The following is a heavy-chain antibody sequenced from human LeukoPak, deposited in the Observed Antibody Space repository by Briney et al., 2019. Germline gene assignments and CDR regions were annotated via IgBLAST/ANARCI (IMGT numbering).Heavy chain of an antibody. CDR2: IYYSGST. J-gene: IGHJ4*02. D-gene: IGHD3-16*01. CDR3: ARELGGYFDY. CDR1: GGSISSSSYY. V-gene: IGHV4-39*07. Sequence: SSETLSLTCTVSGGSISSSSYYWGWIRQPPGKGLEWIGSIYYSGSTYYNPSLKSRVTISVDTSKNQFSLKLSSVTAADTAVYYCARELGGYFDYWGQGTLVTVSS.